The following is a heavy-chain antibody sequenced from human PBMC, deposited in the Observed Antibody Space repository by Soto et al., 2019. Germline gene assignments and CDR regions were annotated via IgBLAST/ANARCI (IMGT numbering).Heavy chain of an antibody. D-gene: IGHD5-12*01. CDR1: GGTFSSYA. V-gene: IGHV1-69*13. J-gene: IGHJ5*02. CDR3: ARAGVATIYPGNNWFDP. Sequence: SVKVSCKASGGTFSSYAISWVRQAPGQGLEWMGGIIPIFGTANYAQKFQGRVTITADESTSTAYMELRSLRSDDTAMYYCARAGVATIYPGNNWFDPWGQGTLVTVSS. CDR2: IIPIFGTA.